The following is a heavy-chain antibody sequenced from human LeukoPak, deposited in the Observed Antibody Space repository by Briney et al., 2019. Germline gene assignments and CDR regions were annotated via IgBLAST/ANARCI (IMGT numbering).Heavy chain of an antibody. CDR1: GYIFTSYL. J-gene: IGHJ4*02. CDR2: IYPGDSDT. CDR3: ASMHLWGPIDD. V-gene: IGHV5-51*01. Sequence: GESLKISSKASGYIFTSYLIGWVRQMPGKGLEWMGIIYPGDSDTRYSPSFQGQVTISADKSISTAYLQWSSLKASDTAMYYCASMHLWGPIDDWGKGTLVTVSS. D-gene: IGHD3-10*01.